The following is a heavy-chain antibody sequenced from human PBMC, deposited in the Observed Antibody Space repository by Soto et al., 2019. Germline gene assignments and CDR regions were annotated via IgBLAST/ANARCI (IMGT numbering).Heavy chain of an antibody. V-gene: IGHV3-72*01. J-gene: IGHJ4*02. CDR1: GFTFSDHY. CDR2: IRNKANSYST. CDR3: ARYSGSYSRGLDY. D-gene: IGHD1-26*01. Sequence: GGSLSLSCAASGFTFSDHYMEWVRQAPGKGLEWVGRIRNKANSYSTEYPASVKGRFTISRDDSMNSLYLQMNSLKTEDTAVFYCARYSGSYSRGLDYWGQETPVTVSS.